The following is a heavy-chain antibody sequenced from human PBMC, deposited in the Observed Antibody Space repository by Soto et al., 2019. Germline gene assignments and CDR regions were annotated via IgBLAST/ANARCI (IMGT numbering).Heavy chain of an antibody. Sequence: VQLVQSGAEMKEPGASVKVSCKASGYTLTSYGISWVRQAPGQGLEWMGWISPYNGDTNYAQKLQGRVTMTTDTSTNTAYMELRSLRFDDTAVYYCARAPRTIATPGSLVYWGQGTLVTVSS. D-gene: IGHD6-13*01. J-gene: IGHJ4*02. CDR1: GYTLTSYG. CDR2: ISPYNGDT. CDR3: ARAPRTIATPGSLVY. V-gene: IGHV1-18*01.